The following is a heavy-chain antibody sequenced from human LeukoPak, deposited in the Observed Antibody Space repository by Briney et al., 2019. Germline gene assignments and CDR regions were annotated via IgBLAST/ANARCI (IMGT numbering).Heavy chain of an antibody. Sequence: PSETLSLTCTASGGSISRYYWSWIRQPPGKGLEWIGYIYYSGSTSYSPSLKSRVTISVDTSKNQFSLKLSSVTAADTAVYYCARGDGYIYYWGQGTLVTVSS. V-gene: IGHV4-59*01. J-gene: IGHJ4*02. CDR3: ARGDGYIYY. D-gene: IGHD5-24*01. CDR2: IYYSGST. CDR1: GGSISRYY.